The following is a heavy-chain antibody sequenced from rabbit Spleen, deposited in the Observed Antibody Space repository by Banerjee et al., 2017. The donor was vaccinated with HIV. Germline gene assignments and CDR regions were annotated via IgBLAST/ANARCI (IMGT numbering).Heavy chain of an antibody. CDR2: IDAGSSGST. D-gene: IGHD4-1*01. V-gene: IGHV1S40*01. Sequence: QSLEESGGDLVKPGASLTLTCTASGFSFSNNYWICWVRQAPGEGLEWTACIDAGSSGSTYYASWAKGRFTISKASSTTVTLQMPSLTAADTATYFCARRVDSSGWAVDLWGQGTLVTVS. J-gene: IGHJ3*01. CDR3: ARRVDSSGWAVDL. CDR1: GFSFSNNYW.